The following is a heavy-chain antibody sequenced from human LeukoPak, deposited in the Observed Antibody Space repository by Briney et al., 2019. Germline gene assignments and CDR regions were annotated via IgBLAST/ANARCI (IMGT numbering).Heavy chain of an antibody. CDR3: ARTVYDLRGQQLVPGLEY. V-gene: IGHV3-48*04. J-gene: IGHJ4*02. CDR1: GFTFSNYW. D-gene: IGHD6-13*01. CDR2: IGTITTST. Sequence: HPGGSLRLSCAASGFTFSNYWMGWVRQAPGKGLEWVSYIGTITTSTYYADSVKGRFTVSRDDAKSSLYLQMSSLRAEDTAVYYCARTVYDLRGQQLVPGLEYWGQGTLVTVSS.